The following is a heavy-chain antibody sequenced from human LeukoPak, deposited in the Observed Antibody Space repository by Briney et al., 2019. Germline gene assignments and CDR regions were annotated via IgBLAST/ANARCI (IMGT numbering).Heavy chain of an antibody. D-gene: IGHD4-17*01. Sequence: GASVKVSCKASGGTFSSYAISWVRQAPGQGLEWMGGIIPIFGTANYAQKFQGRVTITADESTSTAYMELSSLRSEDTAVYYCARDRKVYGDYFLHDDAFDIWGQGTMVTVSS. V-gene: IGHV1-69*01. CDR3: ARDRKVYGDYFLHDDAFDI. J-gene: IGHJ3*02. CDR2: IIPIFGTA. CDR1: GGTFSSYA.